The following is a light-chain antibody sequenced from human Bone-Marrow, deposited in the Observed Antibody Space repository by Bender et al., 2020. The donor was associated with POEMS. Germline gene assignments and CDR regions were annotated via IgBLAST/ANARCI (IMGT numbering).Light chain of an antibody. Sequence: QSALTQPASVSGSPGQSITISCTGTTSDIGGYTYVSWYQQHPGTAPKLMIYDVSHRPSGVSTRFSGSKSGNTASLAISGLQSEDEADYYCAAWEDSLNGWVFGGGTKLTVL. CDR3: AAWEDSLNGWV. CDR2: DVS. V-gene: IGLV2-14*03. J-gene: IGLJ3*02. CDR1: TSDIGGYTY.